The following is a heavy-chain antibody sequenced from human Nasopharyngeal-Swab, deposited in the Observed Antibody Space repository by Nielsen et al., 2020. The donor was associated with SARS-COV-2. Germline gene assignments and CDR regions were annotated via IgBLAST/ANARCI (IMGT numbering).Heavy chain of an antibody. Sequence: GESLKISCAASGFTFSSYAMSWVRQAPGKGLEWVSAISGSGGSTYYADSVKGRFTISRDNSKNTLYLQMNSLRAEDTAVYYCATRYSSSLGGNYWGQGTLVTVSS. J-gene: IGHJ4*02. CDR1: GFTFSSYA. CDR2: ISGSGGST. CDR3: ATRYSSSLGGNY. D-gene: IGHD6-13*01. V-gene: IGHV3-23*01.